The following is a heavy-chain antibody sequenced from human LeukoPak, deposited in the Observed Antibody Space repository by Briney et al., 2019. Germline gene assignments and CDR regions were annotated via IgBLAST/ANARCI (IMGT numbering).Heavy chain of an antibody. CDR3: ARGRLEHNPYYFDY. V-gene: IGHV4-39*01. CDR1: GGSISSSSYY. Sequence: SETLSLTCTVSGGSISSSSYYWGWIRQPPGKGLEWIGSIYYSGSTYYNPSLKSRVTISVDTSKNQFSLKLSSVTAADTAVYYCARGRLEHNPYYFDYWGQGTLVTVSS. D-gene: IGHD1/OR15-1a*01. J-gene: IGHJ4*02. CDR2: IYYSGST.